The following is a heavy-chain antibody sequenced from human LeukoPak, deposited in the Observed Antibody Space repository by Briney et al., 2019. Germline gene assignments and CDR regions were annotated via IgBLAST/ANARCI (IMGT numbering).Heavy chain of an antibody. CDR2: INPNSGNT. CDR1: GYTFTGYY. Sequence: ASVKVSCKASGYTFTGYYMHWVRQAPGQGLEWMGWINPNSGNTGYAQKFQGRVTITADKSTSTAYMELSSLRSEDTAVYYCARDPGAQGAFDIWGQGTMVTVSS. V-gene: IGHV1-8*03. D-gene: IGHD4-17*01. CDR3: ARDPGAQGAFDI. J-gene: IGHJ3*02.